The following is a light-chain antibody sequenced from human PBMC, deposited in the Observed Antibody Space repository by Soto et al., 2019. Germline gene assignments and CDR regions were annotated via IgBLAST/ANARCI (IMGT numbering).Light chain of an antibody. CDR3: SSQTASATLV. CDR1: SSDVGAYNF. V-gene: IGLV2-14*01. Sequence: QSVLTQPASVSGSPGQSVTISCTGTSSDVGAYNFVSWYQQFPGKAPKLMIYEVSNRPSGVSDRFSGSKSGNTASLIISGLRAEDEADYYCSSQTASATLVFGGGTKLTVL. CDR2: EVS. J-gene: IGLJ2*01.